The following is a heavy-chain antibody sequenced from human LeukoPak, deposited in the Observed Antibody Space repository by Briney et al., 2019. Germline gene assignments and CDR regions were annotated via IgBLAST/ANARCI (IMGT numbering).Heavy chain of an antibody. J-gene: IGHJ4*02. CDR2: ISAYGNT. Sequence: ASVKVSCKTSGYTFTIYGNSWVRQAPGQGLEWMGLISAYGNTNYAQNLQGRVTMTTDTSTSTAYMELRSLRSDDTAVYYCARGIIGYYFDYWGQGTLVTVSS. D-gene: IGHD2-15*01. CDR3: ARGIIGYYFDY. CDR1: GYTFTIYG. V-gene: IGHV1-18*01.